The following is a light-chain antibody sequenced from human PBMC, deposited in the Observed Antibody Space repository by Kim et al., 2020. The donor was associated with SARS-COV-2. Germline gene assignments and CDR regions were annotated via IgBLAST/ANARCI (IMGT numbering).Light chain of an antibody. Sequence: GKTARITCGGNNIGSKSVHWYQQKPGQAPVLVVYDDSDRPSGIPERFSGSNSGNTATLTISRVEAGDEADYHCQVWDSSSDHRGYVFGTGTKVTVL. J-gene: IGLJ1*01. CDR3: QVWDSSSDHRGYV. CDR1: NIGSKS. V-gene: IGLV3-21*03. CDR2: DDS.